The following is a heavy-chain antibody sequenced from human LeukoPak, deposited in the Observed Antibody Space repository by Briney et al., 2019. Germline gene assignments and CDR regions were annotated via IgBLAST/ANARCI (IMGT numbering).Heavy chain of an antibody. CDR3: ARGGWAATRTRTR. D-gene: IGHD1-1*01. CDR1: GGSFSGYY. V-gene: IGHV4-34*01. Sequence: PSETLSLTCAVYGGSFSGYYWSWIRQPPGKGLEWIGEINHSGSTNYNPSLTSRVTISVDTSKNQFSLKLSSVTAADTAVYYCARGGWAATRTRTRWGQGTLVTVSS. J-gene: IGHJ4*02. CDR2: INHSGST.